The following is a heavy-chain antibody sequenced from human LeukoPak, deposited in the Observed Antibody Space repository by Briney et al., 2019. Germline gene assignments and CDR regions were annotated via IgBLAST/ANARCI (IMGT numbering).Heavy chain of an antibody. D-gene: IGHD2-2*01. J-gene: IGHJ6*04. CDR2: FGGSGGTT. CDR1: GFTFSTYG. V-gene: IGHV3-23*01. Sequence: PGGSLRLSCAASGFTFSTYGMSWVRQAPGEGLEWVSSFGGSGGTTYYADSVKDRFTISRDNSKSALYLQMNSLRAEDTAVYYCARYCSSISCYSAYYGMDVWGKGTTVTVSS. CDR3: ARYCSSISCYSAYYGMDV.